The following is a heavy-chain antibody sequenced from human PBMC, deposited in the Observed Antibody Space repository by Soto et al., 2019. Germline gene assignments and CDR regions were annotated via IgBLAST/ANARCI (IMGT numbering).Heavy chain of an antibody. CDR2: VTSRGFST. CDR3: AKGYGPGSYYDY. Sequence: DVQLLESGGGLVQSGGSLRLSCAASGFSFRSFAMGWVRQAPGKGLEWVSSVTSRGFSTYYADSVRGRFTMSRDNSDNTLHLQMNSLRAEDTAVYYCAKGYGPGSYYDYWGQGTLVTVS. D-gene: IGHD3-10*01. CDR1: GFSFRSFA. V-gene: IGHV3-23*01. J-gene: IGHJ4*02.